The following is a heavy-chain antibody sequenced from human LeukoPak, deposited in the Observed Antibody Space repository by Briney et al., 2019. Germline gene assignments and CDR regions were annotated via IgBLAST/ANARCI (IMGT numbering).Heavy chain of an antibody. Sequence: PAGSLSLSCAASGFTFSSYWMSWVRQAPGKGLEWVANIKHDGSEKYYVDSVKGRFPISRNNAKNSLYLQMHRLRAEDTAVYYCARDMRGATLFDYWGQGTLATVSA. CDR2: IKHDGSEK. CDR1: GFTFSSYW. V-gene: IGHV3-7*01. J-gene: IGHJ4*02. CDR3: ARDMRGATLFDY. D-gene: IGHD1-26*01.